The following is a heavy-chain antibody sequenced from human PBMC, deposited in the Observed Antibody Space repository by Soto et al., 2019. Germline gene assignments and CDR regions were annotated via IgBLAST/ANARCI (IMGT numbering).Heavy chain of an antibody. CDR2: INHSGST. D-gene: IGHD2-8*02. CDR3: ARDKITGLFDY. CDR1: GGSFSGYY. Sequence: QVQLQQWGAGLLKPSETLSLTCAVYGGSFSGYYWTWIRQPPGTGLEWIGEINHSGSTNYNASLKSRVTISVDTSKNQFCLKLTSVTAADTAVNYCARDKITGLFDYWGQGTLVTVYS. V-gene: IGHV4-34*01. J-gene: IGHJ4*02.